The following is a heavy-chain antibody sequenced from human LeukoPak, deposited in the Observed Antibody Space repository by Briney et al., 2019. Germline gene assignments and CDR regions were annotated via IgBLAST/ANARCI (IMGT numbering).Heavy chain of an antibody. CDR2: IYYSGST. V-gene: IGHV4-59*01. CDR3: ARDLGAAGIFDY. D-gene: IGHD6-13*01. CDR1: GGSISSYY. Sequence: SETLSLTCTVSGGSISSYYWSWIRQPPGKGLEWIGYIYYSGSTNYNPSLKSRVTISVETSKNQFSLKLSSVTAADTAVYYCARDLGAAGIFDYWGQGTLVTVSS. J-gene: IGHJ4*02.